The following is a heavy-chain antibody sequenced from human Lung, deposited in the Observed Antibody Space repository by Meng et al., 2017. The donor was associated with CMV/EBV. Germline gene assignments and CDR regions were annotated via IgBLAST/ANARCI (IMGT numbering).Heavy chain of an antibody. CDR3: AKGLGTTGWYSPLDS. D-gene: IGHD6-19*01. Sequence: SCAASGFTFNKYAMTWVRQAPGKGLEWVSIISAVIDNTYYADSVKGRFTLSRDNSMNTLYLQMHSLRAEDTAIYFCAKGLGTTGWYSPLDSWGRGTLVTVSS. J-gene: IGHJ4*02. V-gene: IGHV3-23*01. CDR2: ISAVIDNT. CDR1: GFTFNKYA.